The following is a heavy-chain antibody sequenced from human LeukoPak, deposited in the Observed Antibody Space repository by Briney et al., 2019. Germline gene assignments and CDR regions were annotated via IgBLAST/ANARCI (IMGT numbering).Heavy chain of an antibody. Sequence: SGRSLRLPCVVSGFTFRTYAMHWVRQAPGKGLEWVAVVSYDGSNKYYADSVQGRFTISRDNSRNTLHLQMNSLRAEDTAVYYCAVTTGTAFDHWGQGTLVTVSS. J-gene: IGHJ4*02. CDR3: AVTTGTAFDH. V-gene: IGHV3-30-3*01. CDR2: VSYDGSNK. D-gene: IGHD1-1*01. CDR1: GFTFRTYA.